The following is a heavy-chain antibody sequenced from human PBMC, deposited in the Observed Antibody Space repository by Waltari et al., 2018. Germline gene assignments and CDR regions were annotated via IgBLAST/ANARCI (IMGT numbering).Heavy chain of an antibody. J-gene: IGHJ3*02. Sequence: EVQLLESGGGLVQPGGSLRLSCAASGFTIRSYAMQWVRQAPGKGLEWVSGISGSGGGTYYADSVKGRFTISRDNSKNTLYLQMNSLRAGDTAVYYCAKDRRYISSWSTVFDIWGQGTMVTVSS. D-gene: IGHD6-13*01. CDR2: ISGSGGGT. CDR1: GFTIRSYA. V-gene: IGHV3-23*01. CDR3: AKDRRYISSWSTVFDI.